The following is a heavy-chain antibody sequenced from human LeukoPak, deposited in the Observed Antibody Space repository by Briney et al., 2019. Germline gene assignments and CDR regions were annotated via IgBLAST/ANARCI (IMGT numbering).Heavy chain of an antibody. D-gene: IGHD3-10*01. Sequence: PSETLSLTCTVSGGSISSGSYYWNWIRQPAGKGLEWIGHIYTSGATNYNPSLRSRVTISEDTAKNEFSLRLSSVTAADTAVYYCARDVLLNYWGQGTLVTVSS. J-gene: IGHJ4*02. CDR3: ARDVLLNY. CDR1: GGSISSGSYY. CDR2: IYTSGAT. V-gene: IGHV4-61*09.